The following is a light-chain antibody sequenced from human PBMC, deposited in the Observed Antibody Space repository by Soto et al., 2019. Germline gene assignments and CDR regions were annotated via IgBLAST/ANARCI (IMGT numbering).Light chain of an antibody. CDR3: AAWDDSLNVV. V-gene: IGLV1-44*01. CDR2: SNN. J-gene: IGLJ2*01. CDR1: SSNIGNNA. Sequence: QSVLTQPPSASGTPGQRVTISCSGSSSNIGNNAVNWYQQLPGTAPRLLIYSNNQRPSGVPDRFSGSKSGTSASLAISGLQSEDEADYYCAAWDDSLNVVFGGGTKVTV.